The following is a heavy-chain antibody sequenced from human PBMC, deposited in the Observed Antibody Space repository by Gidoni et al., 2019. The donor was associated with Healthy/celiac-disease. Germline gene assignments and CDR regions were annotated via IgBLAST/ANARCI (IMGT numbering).Heavy chain of an antibody. CDR2: ISYSGRT. D-gene: IGHD3-22*01. Sequence: QLQLQASGPGLVKPSETLSLTCTVSGCSISSSRYYWGWRRQPPGKGRGWIGSISYSGRTDYNPSRKSRVTISVDTSKSQFSRKLSSVTDADTAVYYWARPYDSSGYYYDPGDAFDIWGQGTMVTVSS. J-gene: IGHJ3*02. CDR1: GCSISSSRYY. V-gene: IGHV4-39*01. CDR3: ARPYDSSGYYYDPGDAFDI.